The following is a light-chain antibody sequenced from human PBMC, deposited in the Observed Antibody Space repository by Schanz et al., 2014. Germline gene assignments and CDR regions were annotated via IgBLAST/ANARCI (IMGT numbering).Light chain of an antibody. J-gene: IGKJ3*01. CDR2: GAS. Sequence: EIVLTQSPGTLSLSPGERATLSCRASQSVSSSYLAWYQQKPGQAPRLLIYGASTRATGIPARFSGSGSGTEFTLTISSLQSEDFAVYYCQQYNNWSFTFGPGTKVDLK. CDR1: QSVSSSY. V-gene: IGKV3-15*01. CDR3: QQYNNWSFT.